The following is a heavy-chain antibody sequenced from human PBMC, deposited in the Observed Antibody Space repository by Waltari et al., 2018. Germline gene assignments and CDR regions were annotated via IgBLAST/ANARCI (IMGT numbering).Heavy chain of an antibody. CDR3: AKAIAAAGTIEY. Sequence: EVQLLESGGGLVQPGGSLRLSCAASGFTFSSYAMNWVRQAPGKGLEWVSAISGSGGGTYYADSVKGRFTISRDNSKNTLYLQMNSLRAEDMAVYYCAKAIAAAGTIEYWGQGTLVTVSS. V-gene: IGHV3-23*01. J-gene: IGHJ4*02. CDR2: ISGSGGGT. D-gene: IGHD6-13*01. CDR1: GFTFSSYA.